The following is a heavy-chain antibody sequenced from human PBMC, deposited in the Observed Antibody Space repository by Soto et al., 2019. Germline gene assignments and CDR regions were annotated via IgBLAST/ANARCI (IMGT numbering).Heavy chain of an antibody. J-gene: IGHJ3*02. CDR3: ARGYYYDSSGPSAFDI. V-gene: IGHV3-7*03. CDR2: IKQDGSEK. D-gene: IGHD3-22*01. CDR1: GFTFSSYW. Sequence: GSLRLSCAASGFTFSSYWMSWVRQAPGKGLEWVANIKQDGSEKYYVDSVKGRFTISRDNAKNSLYLQMNSLRAEDTAVYYCARGYYYDSSGPSAFDIWGQGTMVTVSS.